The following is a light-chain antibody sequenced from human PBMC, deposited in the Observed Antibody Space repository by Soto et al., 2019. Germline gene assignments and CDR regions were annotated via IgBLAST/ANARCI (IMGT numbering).Light chain of an antibody. V-gene: IGKV1-33*01. J-gene: IGKJ3*01. CDR2: GAS. CDR1: QDITNY. CDR3: QHDGDFPFT. Sequence: DIQMTQSPSSLSASVGDRVTITCQASQDITNYLSWYQQKPGKAPKLLIYGASNLQTGVPSRFSGGGSGTDFTLTIRGLQPDESATYYCQHDGDFPFTFGPGTKVEI.